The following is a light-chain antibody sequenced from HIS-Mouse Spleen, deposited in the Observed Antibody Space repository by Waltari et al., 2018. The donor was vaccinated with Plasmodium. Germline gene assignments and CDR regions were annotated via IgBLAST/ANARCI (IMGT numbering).Light chain of an antibody. Sequence: SYELTQPPSVSVSPGQTARLTCSGAALTKKYAYWYQQKSGQAPGLVIYEDSKRPSGIPERFSGSSSGTMATLTISGAQVEDEADYYCYSTDSSGNHRVFGGGTKPTVL. V-gene: IGLV3-10*01. CDR3: YSTDSSGNHRV. J-gene: IGLJ3*02. CDR1: ALTKKY. CDR2: EDS.